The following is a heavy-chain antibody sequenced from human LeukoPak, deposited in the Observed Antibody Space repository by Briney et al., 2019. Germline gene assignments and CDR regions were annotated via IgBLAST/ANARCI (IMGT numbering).Heavy chain of an antibody. J-gene: IGHJ3*02. D-gene: IGHD2-2*01. V-gene: IGHV1-69*05. CDR1: GGTFSSYA. CDR3: ARWGCSSTSCYPGDAFDI. Sequence: SVKVSCKASGGTFSSYAISWVRQAPGQGLEWMGAFIPIFGTANYAQKFQGRVTITTDESTSTAYMELSSLRSEDTAVYYCARWGCSSTSCYPGDAFDIWGQGTMVTVSS. CDR2: FIPIFGTA.